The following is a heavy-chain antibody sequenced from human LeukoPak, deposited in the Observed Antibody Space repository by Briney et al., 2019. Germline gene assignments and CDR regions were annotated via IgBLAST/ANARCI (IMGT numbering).Heavy chain of an antibody. J-gene: IGHJ4*02. D-gene: IGHD6-19*01. V-gene: IGHV3-23*01. Sequence: GGSLRLSCGASGLTFTTYAMRWVRQAPGKGLEWVSDVTGSGGRTYYAASVKGRFTISRDNSMNTLYLQMNSLGAEDTAVYYCAKDSGGSGWTSDYWGQGTLVTVSS. CDR2: VTGSGGRT. CDR1: GLTFTTYA. CDR3: AKDSGGSGWTSDY.